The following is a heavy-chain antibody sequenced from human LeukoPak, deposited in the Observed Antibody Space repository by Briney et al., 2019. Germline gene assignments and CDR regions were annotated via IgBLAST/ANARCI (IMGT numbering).Heavy chain of an antibody. CDR1: GYTFTSYD. Sequence: ASVKVSCKASGYTFTSYDINWVRQATGQGLEWMGWMNPNSGNTGYAQKFQGRVTMTRNTSISTAYMELSSLRSEDTAVYYCARQPTHYYGMDVWGQGTTVTVSS. CDR3: ARQPTHYYGMDV. V-gene: IGHV1-8*01. J-gene: IGHJ6*02. CDR2: MNPNSGNT.